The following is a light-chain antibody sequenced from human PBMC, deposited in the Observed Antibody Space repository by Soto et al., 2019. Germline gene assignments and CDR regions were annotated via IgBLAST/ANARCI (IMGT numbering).Light chain of an antibody. J-gene: IGKJ1*01. CDR2: KAS. CDR1: QTISSW. Sequence: DIQMTQSPSTLSGSVGDRVTITCRASQTISSWLAWYQQKPGKAPKLLIYKASTLESGVPSRFSGSGSGTEFTLTITRLQPDHFATYYCQQYNVYSPTFRQGTKGEIK. CDR3: QQYNVYSPT. V-gene: IGKV1-5*03.